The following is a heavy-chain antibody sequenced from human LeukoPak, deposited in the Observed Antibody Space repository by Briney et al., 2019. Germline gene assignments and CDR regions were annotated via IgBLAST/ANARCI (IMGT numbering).Heavy chain of an antibody. CDR3: AAQEPYSSSNYGY. J-gene: IGHJ4*02. D-gene: IGHD6-6*01. Sequence: GGSLRLSCAATGLSVSSNFMSWVRQAPGKGLEWVSVIYGGGSTYYADSVKGRFTISRDTPKNTLYLQMNSLRAEDTAVYYCAAQEPYSSSNYGYWGQGTLVTVSS. V-gene: IGHV3-53*01. CDR1: GLSVSSNF. CDR2: IYGGGST.